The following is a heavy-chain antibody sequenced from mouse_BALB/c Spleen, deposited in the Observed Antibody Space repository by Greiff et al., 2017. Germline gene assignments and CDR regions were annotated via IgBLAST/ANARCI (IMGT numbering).Heavy chain of an antibody. CDR2: IRNKANGYTT. CDR3: ARDVYGNYVGAMDY. V-gene: IGHV7-3*02. Sequence: EVKLMESGGGLVQPGGSLRLSCATSGFTFTDYYMSWVRQPPGKALEWLGFIRNKANGYTTEYSASVKGRFTISRDNSQSILYLQMNTLRAEDSATYYCARDVYGNYVGAMDYWGQGTSVTVSS. D-gene: IGHD2-10*02. CDR1: GFTFTDYY. J-gene: IGHJ4*01.